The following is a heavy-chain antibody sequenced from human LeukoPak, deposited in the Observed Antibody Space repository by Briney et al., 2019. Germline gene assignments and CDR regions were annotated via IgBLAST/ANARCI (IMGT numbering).Heavy chain of an antibody. Sequence: ASVTVSCKASGYTFTGYYLHWVRQAPGQGLEWMGWIIPHTGGTEYAQRFQGRVTMTRDTSISTVYMQLSSLRSDDTAIYFCARDRGQLPYYFDYWGQGTLVTVSS. V-gene: IGHV1-2*02. CDR2: IIPHTGGT. D-gene: IGHD1-1*01. CDR1: GYTFTGYY. J-gene: IGHJ4*02. CDR3: ARDRGQLPYYFDY.